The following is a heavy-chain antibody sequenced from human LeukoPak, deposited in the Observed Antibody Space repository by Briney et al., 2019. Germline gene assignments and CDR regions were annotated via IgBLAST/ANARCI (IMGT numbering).Heavy chain of an antibody. CDR3: TSTGATSVYYYYGMDV. CDR2: IYYSGST. Sequence: SETLSLTCTVSGGSISSRSYYWGWIRQPPGKGLEWIGSIYYSGSTYYNPSLKSRVTISVDTSKNQFSLKLSSVTAADTAVYYCTSTGATSVYYYYGMDVWGQGTTVTVSS. D-gene: IGHD1-26*01. J-gene: IGHJ6*02. CDR1: GGSISSRSYY. V-gene: IGHV4-39*01.